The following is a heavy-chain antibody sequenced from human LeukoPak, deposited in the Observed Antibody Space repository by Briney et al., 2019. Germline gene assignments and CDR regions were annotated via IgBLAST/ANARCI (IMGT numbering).Heavy chain of an antibody. CDR1: GFTFSSYA. CDR3: ARGLTIFGDVTVYYYYMDV. V-gene: IGHV3-23*01. Sequence: GGSLRLSCAASGFTFSSYAMSWVRQAPGKGLEWVSSISGRGDATDYADSVKGRFTISRDSSKNTVSLQMDSLRAEDTAVYYCARGLTIFGDVTVYYYYMDVWGKGTPVTVSS. D-gene: IGHD3-3*01. J-gene: IGHJ6*03. CDR2: ISGRGDAT.